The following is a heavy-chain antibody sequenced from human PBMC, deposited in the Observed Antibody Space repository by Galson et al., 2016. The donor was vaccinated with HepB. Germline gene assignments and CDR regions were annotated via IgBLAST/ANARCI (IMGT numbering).Heavy chain of an antibody. CDR1: GFTFDDSA. Sequence: SLRLSCAASGFTFDDSAMHWVRQAPGKGLVRVSGIDWNGGDIGYADSVKGRFTISRDNAMNSLYLQMNNLRTEDTAFYYCAKGTGSFIPYYLDHWGQGILVTVSS. D-gene: IGHD3-10*01. J-gene: IGHJ4*02. V-gene: IGHV3-9*01. CDR2: IDWNGGDI. CDR3: AKGTGSFIPYYLDH.